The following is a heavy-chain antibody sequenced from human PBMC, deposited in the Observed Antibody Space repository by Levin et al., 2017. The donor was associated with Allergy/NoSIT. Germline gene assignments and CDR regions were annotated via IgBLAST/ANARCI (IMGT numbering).Heavy chain of an antibody. D-gene: IGHD3-3*01. CDR3: ARGDPSYDFWSGYCHP. J-gene: IGHJ5*02. CDR2: INPNSGGT. Sequence: ASVKVSCKASGYTFTGYYMHWVRQAPGQGLEWMGWINPNSGGTNYAQKFQGRVTMTRDTSISTAYMELSRLRSDDTAVYYCARGDPSYDFWSGYCHPWGQGTLVTVSS. CDR1: GYTFTGYY. V-gene: IGHV1-2*02.